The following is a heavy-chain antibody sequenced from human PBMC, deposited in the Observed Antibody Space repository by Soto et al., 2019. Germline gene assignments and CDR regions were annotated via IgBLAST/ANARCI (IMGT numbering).Heavy chain of an antibody. V-gene: IGHV4-61*01. CDR1: GGSVSSGSYY. D-gene: IGHD5-12*01. Sequence: KQSQTLSLTCTVSGGSVSSGSYYWSWIRQPPGKGLEWIGYIYYSGSTNYNPSLKSRVTISVDTSKNQFSLKLSSVTAADTAVYYCAREGDIVATFAAWGMDVWGQGTTVTVSS. CDR2: IYYSGST. J-gene: IGHJ6*02. CDR3: AREGDIVATFAAWGMDV.